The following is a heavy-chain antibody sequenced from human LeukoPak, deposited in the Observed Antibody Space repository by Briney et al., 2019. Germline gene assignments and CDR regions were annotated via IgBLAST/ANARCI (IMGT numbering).Heavy chain of an antibody. CDR3: ARDMIEYYFDY. CDR2: ISSSGITT. Sequence: GGSLRLSCAASGFTFSNYYMSWIRQAPGKGLEWVSYISSSGITTYYADAVKGRFTISRDNAKKSMYLQMNSLRAEDTAVYYCARDMIEYYFDYWGQGTLVTVSS. J-gene: IGHJ4*02. D-gene: IGHD3-16*01. V-gene: IGHV3-11*04. CDR1: GFTFSNYY.